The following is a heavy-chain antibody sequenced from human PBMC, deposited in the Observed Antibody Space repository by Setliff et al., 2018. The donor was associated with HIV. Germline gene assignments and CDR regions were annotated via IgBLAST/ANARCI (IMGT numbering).Heavy chain of an antibody. Sequence: PSETLSLTCTVSGDSISSGLYYWGWFRQHPGKGLEWIGYIYHSGSTYYNPSLKSRVIISVDTSQSQISLRLSSVTAADTAVYYCARDRANWGGWFDPWGQGTLVTVSS. CDR2: IYHSGST. V-gene: IGHV4-31*03. CDR1: GDSISSGLYY. D-gene: IGHD7-27*01. J-gene: IGHJ5*02. CDR3: ARDRANWGGWFDP.